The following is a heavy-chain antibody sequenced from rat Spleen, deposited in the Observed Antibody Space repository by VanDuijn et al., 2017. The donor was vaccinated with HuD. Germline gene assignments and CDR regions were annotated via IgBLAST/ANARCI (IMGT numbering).Heavy chain of an antibody. CDR1: GFTFSDYN. V-gene: IGHV5-7*01. Sequence: EVQLVESGGGLVQPGRSLKLSCAASGFTFSDYNMAWVRQAPKKGLEWVATISYDGSSTYYRDSVKGRFTISRDNAKSTLYLQMNSLRSEDTATYYCTRGDYWGQGVMVTVSS. J-gene: IGHJ2*01. CDR2: ISYDGSST. CDR3: TRGDY.